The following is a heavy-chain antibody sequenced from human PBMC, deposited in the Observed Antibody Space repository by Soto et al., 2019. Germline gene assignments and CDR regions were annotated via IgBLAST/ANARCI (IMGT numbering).Heavy chain of an antibody. D-gene: IGHD1-20*01. Sequence: GGSLRLSCAASGFNVGAFAVNWVRDAPGKGMEWVSGISVSDAFIYYADSVRGRFSISRDASENILYLQMNSLRVDDTALYYCTRETVAGITGLDYWGPGTLVTVSS. CDR3: TRETVAGITGLDY. J-gene: IGHJ4*02. CDR1: GFNVGAFA. CDR2: ISVSDAFI. V-gene: IGHV3-23*01.